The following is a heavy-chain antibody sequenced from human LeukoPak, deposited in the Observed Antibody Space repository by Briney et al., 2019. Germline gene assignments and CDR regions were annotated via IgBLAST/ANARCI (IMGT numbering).Heavy chain of an antibody. Sequence: RGASAKVSCKASGYTFTGYYMHWVRQAPGQGLEWMGWINPNSGGTNYAQKFQGRVTMTRDTSISTAYMELSRLRSDDTAVYYCAREPVGQYNWNDYWSDYWGQGTLVTVSS. D-gene: IGHD1-20*01. CDR3: AREPVGQYNWNDYWSDY. J-gene: IGHJ4*02. CDR1: GYTFTGYY. V-gene: IGHV1-2*02. CDR2: INPNSGGT.